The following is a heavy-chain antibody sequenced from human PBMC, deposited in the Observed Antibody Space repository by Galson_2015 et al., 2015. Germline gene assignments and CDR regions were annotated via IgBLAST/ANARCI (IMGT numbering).Heavy chain of an antibody. CDR3: AKDKSPLLALGYFDY. V-gene: IGHV3-9*01. CDR1: GFTFDDYA. CDR2: ISWNSGSI. Sequence: SLRLSCAASGFTFDDYAMHWVRQAPGKGLEWVSGISWNSGSIGYADSVKGRFTISRDNAKNSLYLQMNSLRAEDTALYYCAKDKSPLLALGYFDYWGQGTLVTVSS. J-gene: IGHJ4*02. D-gene: IGHD3-16*01.